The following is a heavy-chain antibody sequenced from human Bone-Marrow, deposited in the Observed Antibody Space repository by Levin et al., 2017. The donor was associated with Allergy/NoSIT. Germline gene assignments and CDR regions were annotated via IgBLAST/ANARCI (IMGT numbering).Heavy chain of an antibody. CDR1: GFTFRNYW. V-gene: IGHV3-74*03. Sequence: GGSLRLSCAASGFTFRNYWMHWVRQVPGKGLEWVARISLDGSSTTYADSVKGRFTVSRDNAKNTLDLQMSSLRVEDTAVFSCAREGDNSNELDRWGQGTLGTVST. CDR2: ISLDGSST. CDR3: AREGDNSNELDR. D-gene: IGHD4-11*01. J-gene: IGHJ5*02.